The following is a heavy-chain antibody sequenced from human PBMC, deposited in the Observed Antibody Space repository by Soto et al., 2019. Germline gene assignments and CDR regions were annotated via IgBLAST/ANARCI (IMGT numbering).Heavy chain of an antibody. CDR2: INGDGTDT. D-gene: IGHD1-1*01. CDR1: GFTFSMYW. CDR3: ARDTDSDTWNDPFDY. V-gene: IGHV3-74*03. Sequence: EVQLVESGGGLVQPGGSLRLSCAASGFTFSMYWMHWVRQAPGKGLLWVSRINGDGTDTTYADSVKGRFTISRDNARNSLYLQMNSLRPEDTALYYCARDTDSDTWNDPFDYWGQGALVIVS. J-gene: IGHJ4*02.